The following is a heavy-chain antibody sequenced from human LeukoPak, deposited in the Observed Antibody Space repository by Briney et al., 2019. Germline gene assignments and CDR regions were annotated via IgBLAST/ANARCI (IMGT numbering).Heavy chain of an antibody. Sequence: ASVTVSCKPSGYTFTTYGLSWVRQAPGQGHEWMGWINPDNGNTNYAQKFRGRVTMTTDASTSTVYMELRSLRSDDTAVYYCARDFGTGSYLEYWGEGTPITVSS. D-gene: IGHD3-10*01. V-gene: IGHV1-18*01. CDR2: INPDNGNT. CDR1: GYTFTTYG. J-gene: IGHJ4*02. CDR3: ARDFGTGSYLEY.